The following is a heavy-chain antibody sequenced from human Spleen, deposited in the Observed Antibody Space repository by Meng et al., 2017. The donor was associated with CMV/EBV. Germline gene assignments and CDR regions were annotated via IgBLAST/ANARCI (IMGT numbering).Heavy chain of an antibody. D-gene: IGHD6-19*01. V-gene: IGHV3-20*04. CDR1: GVTFDDYG. Sequence: SCAASGVTFDDYGMRWVRQAPGEGLEWVSGINWNAGSTGYADSVKGRFTISRDNAKNSLYLQMNSLRAEDTALYYCARDRQWLGLDYWGQGTLVTVSS. J-gene: IGHJ4*02. CDR3: ARDRQWLGLDY. CDR2: INWNAGST.